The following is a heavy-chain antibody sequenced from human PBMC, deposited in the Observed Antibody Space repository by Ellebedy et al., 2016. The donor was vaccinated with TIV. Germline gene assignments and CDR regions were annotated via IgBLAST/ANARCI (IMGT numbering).Heavy chain of an antibody. CDR1: AYISFSYD. CDR3: TRTLLRGRPSMDV. Sequence: AASVKVFCKASAYISFSYDFNWVRHAPAQGLECMRWMNPNSGNKGYAQKFQGRITITSDTSISTAYMELSSLRSEDTAVYYCTRTLLRGRPSMDVWGQGTTVTVSS. V-gene: IGHV1-8*01. D-gene: IGHD3-10*01. J-gene: IGHJ6*01. CDR2: MNPNSGNK.